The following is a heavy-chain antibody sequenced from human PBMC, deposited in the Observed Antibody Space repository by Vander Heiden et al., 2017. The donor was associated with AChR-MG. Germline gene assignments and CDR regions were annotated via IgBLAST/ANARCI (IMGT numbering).Heavy chain of an antibody. D-gene: IGHD1-7*01. Sequence: DVHLVESGGGLVKPGGSLRLSCAVSGFTFKDAWMNWVRQAPGKGLEWIGRIKSNSDGVITDHAAPVKGRFTISRDDSKNTLYLQMDSLKTEDTGVYYCTTLSLWNYVLETWGQGSLVTVSS. J-gene: IGHJ5*02. CDR3: TTLSLWNYVLET. CDR1: GFTFKDAW. V-gene: IGHV3-15*01. CDR2: IKSNSDGVIT.